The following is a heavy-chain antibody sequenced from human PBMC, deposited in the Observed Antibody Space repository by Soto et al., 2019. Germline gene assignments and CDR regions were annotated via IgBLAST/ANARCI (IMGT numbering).Heavy chain of an antibody. CDR2: INPSGGST. D-gene: IGHD6-19*01. CDR3: ARDRDSSGWYQGGEVGY. V-gene: IGHV1-46*03. Sequence: QVQLVQSGAEVKKPGASVKVSCKASGYTFTSYYMHWVRPAPGQGLEWMGIINPSGGSTSYAQQLQGRVTMTRATATSTVYMELSSLRSEDTAVEYCARDRDSSGWYQGGEVGYWGQGTLVTVSS. J-gene: IGHJ4*02. CDR1: GYTFTSYY.